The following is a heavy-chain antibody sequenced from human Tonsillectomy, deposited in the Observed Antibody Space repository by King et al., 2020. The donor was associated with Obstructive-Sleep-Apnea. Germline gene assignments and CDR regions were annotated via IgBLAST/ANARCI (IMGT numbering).Heavy chain of an antibody. Sequence: VQLVESGGGLVQPGRSLRLSCAASGFTFDDYAMHWVRQAPGKGLEGGSGISWNSGSIGYADSVKGRFTISRDNAKNSLYLQMNSLRAEDTALYYCAKDRGGYYGSGSSELDYWGQGTLVTVSS. D-gene: IGHD3-10*01. CDR3: AKDRGGYYGSGSSELDY. V-gene: IGHV3-9*01. CDR1: GFTFDDYA. J-gene: IGHJ4*02. CDR2: ISWNSGSI.